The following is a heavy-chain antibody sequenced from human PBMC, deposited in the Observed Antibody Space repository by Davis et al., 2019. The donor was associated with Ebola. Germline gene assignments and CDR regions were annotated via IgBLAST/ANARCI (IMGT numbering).Heavy chain of an antibody. J-gene: IGHJ4*02. D-gene: IGHD2-8*01. CDR1: GFSLNTSGMC. Sequence: SGPTLVKPTQTLTLTCTFSGFSLNTSGMCLGWIRQPPGKALEWLALIDWEHEKHYNTSLKTRLTISKDTSKDNVVLTLTHVEPTDTATYYCARIGNGVSFDYWGQGALVTVSS. CDR2: IDWEHEK. V-gene: IGHV2-70*13. CDR3: ARIGNGVSFDY.